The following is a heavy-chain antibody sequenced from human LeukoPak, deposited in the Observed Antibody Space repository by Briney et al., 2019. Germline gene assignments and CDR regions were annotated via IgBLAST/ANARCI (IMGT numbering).Heavy chain of an antibody. V-gene: IGHV3-53*01. CDR3: ARERSSGYSDAFDI. J-gene: IGHJ3*02. Sequence: GGSLRLSCAASGFTVSSNYMSWVRQAPGKGLEWVSVIYSGGSTYYADSVKGRFTISRDNAKNSLYLQMNSLRAEDTAVYYCARERSSGYSDAFDIWGQGTMVTVSS. CDR1: GFTVSSNY. D-gene: IGHD3-22*01. CDR2: IYSGGST.